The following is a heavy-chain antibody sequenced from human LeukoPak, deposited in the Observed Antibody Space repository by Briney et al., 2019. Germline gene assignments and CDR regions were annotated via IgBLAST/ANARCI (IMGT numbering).Heavy chain of an antibody. CDR1: GGSISSYY. J-gene: IGHJ2*01. V-gene: IGHV4-59*12. Sequence: SETLSLTCTVSGGSISSYYWSWIRQPPGKGLKWIGNICYSGYTTYSPSLRSRVTISVDTSKNQSSLKLSSVTAADTAVYYCASLGSNDSSGYYRADWYFDLWGRGTLVTVSS. D-gene: IGHD3-22*01. CDR2: ICYSGYT. CDR3: ASLGSNDSSGYYRADWYFDL.